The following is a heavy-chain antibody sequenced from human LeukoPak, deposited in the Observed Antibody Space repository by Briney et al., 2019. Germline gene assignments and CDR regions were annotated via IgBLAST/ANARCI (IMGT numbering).Heavy chain of an antibody. CDR3: AGEYCSSTSCYVDWFAP. D-gene: IGHD2-2*01. V-gene: IGHV3-74*01. J-gene: IGHJ5*02. CDR2: ITSDGSST. CDR1: GFTFSSYW. Sequence: PGGSLRLSCASSGFTFSSYWMHWVRQAPGKGLVWVSRITSDGSSTSYADSVKGRFTISRDNAKNTLYLQMNSLRAEDTAVYYCAGEYCSSTSCYVDWFAPWGQGTLVTVSS.